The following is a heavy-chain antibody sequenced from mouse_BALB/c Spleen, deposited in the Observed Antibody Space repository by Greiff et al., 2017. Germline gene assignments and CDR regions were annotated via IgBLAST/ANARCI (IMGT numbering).Heavy chain of an antibody. CDR1: GYSFTSYW. J-gene: IGHJ2*01. Sequence: EVQPQQSGTVLARPGASVKMSCKASGYSFTSYWMHWVKQRPGQGLEWIGAIYPGNSDTSYNQKFKGKAKLTAVTSASTAYMELSSLTNEDSAVYYCTRYYGSSNFDYWGQGTTLTVSS. V-gene: IGHV1-5*01. D-gene: IGHD1-1*01. CDR2: IYPGNSDT. CDR3: TRYYGSSNFDY.